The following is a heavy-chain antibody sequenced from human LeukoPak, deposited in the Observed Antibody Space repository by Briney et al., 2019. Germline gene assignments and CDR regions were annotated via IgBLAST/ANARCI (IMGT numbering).Heavy chain of an antibody. V-gene: IGHV4-31*03. CDR3: ARDNWNYGSSMDV. J-gene: IGHJ6*02. CDR2: IYYSGST. D-gene: IGHD1-7*01. Sequence: SQTLSLTCTVSGGSISSGGYYWSWIRQHPGKGLEWIGYIYYSGSTYYNPSLKSRVTISVDTSKNQFSLKLSSVTAADTAVYYCARDNWNYGSSMDVWGQGTTVTVSS. CDR1: GGSISSGGYY.